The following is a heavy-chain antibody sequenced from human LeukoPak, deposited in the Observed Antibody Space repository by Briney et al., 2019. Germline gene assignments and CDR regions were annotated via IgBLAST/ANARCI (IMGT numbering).Heavy chain of an antibody. CDR2: IYYSGST. V-gene: IGHV4-61*01. J-gene: IGHJ4*02. CDR3: ARGDCSSTSCYLGY. CDR1: GGSVSSGSYY. Sequence: PSETLSLTCTASGGSVSSGSYYWSWIRQPPGKGLEWIGYIYYSGSTNYNPSLKSRVTISVDTSKNQFSLKLSSVTAADTAVYYCARGDCSSTSCYLGYWGQGTLVTVSS. D-gene: IGHD2-2*01.